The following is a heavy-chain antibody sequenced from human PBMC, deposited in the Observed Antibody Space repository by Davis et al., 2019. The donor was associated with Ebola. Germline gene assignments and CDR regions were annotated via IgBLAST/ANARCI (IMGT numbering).Heavy chain of an antibody. D-gene: IGHD2-2*01. V-gene: IGHV3-72*01. J-gene: IGHJ6*03. CDR2: SRNKAHSYST. CDR3: AKAAPYCSSTSCSEDYYTDV. CDR1: GFSFSDHD. Sequence: GESLKISCAVSGFSFSDHDMEWARQAPGKGLEWVGRSRNKAHSYSTEYAASVKGRFTISRDESKTSLYLQMNSLKAEDTAVYYCAKAAPYCSSTSCSEDYYTDVWGKGTTVTVSS.